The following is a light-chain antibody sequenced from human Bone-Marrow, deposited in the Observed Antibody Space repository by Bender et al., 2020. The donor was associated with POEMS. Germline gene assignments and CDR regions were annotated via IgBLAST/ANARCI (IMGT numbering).Light chain of an antibody. CDR2: INN. CDR1: SSNIGTNP. J-gene: IGLJ3*02. Sequence: QSVLTQPASVSGSPGQRVTISCSGSSSNIGTNPVNWYQQLPGTAPKLLIYINNQRPSGVPDRFSGSKSGTSASLAISGLQSGDEADYYCAAWEDSLNGWVFGGGTKLTVL. CDR3: AAWEDSLNGWV. V-gene: IGLV1-44*01.